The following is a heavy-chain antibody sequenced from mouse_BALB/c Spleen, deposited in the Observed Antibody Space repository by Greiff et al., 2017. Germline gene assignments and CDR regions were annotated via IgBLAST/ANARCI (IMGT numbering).Heavy chain of an antibody. V-gene: IGHV1-87*01. CDR1: GYTFTSYW. D-gene: IGHD2-2*01. J-gene: IGHJ1*01. CDR2: IYPGDGDT. Sequence: VKLMESGAELARPGASVKLSCKASGYTFTSYWMQWVKQRPGQGLEWIGAIYPGDGDTRYTQKFKGKATLTADKSSSTAYMQLSSLASEDSAVYYCAEGYEGYFDVWGAGTTVTVSS. CDR3: AEGYEGYFDV.